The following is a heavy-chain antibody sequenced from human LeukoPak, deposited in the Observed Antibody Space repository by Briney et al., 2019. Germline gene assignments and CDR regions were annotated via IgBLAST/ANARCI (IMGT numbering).Heavy chain of an antibody. CDR2: INHSGST. V-gene: IGHV4-34*01. D-gene: IGHD6-13*01. Sequence: SETLSLTCAVYGGSFSGYYWSWIRQPPGKGLEWIGEINHSGSTNYNPSLKSRVTISVDTSKNQFSLKLSSVTAADTAVYYCARAGSSWYEYAFDIWGQGTMVTVSS. CDR3: ARAGSSWYEYAFDI. J-gene: IGHJ3*02. CDR1: GGSFSGYY.